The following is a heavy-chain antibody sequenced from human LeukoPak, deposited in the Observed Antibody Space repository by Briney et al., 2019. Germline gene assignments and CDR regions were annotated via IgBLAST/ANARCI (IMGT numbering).Heavy chain of an antibody. J-gene: IGHJ4*02. CDR3: ARARIAAPLLDY. V-gene: IGHV3-48*04. CDR1: GFTFKSYG. CDR2: ISDHGKSR. Sequence: GGSLRLSCAASGFTFKSYGVSWVRQAPGKGLEWVSYISDHGKSRNYVDSVKGRFAISKDNAKNSLYLQMNSLRVEDTAVYFCARARIAAPLLDYWGQGSLVTVSS. D-gene: IGHD6-13*01.